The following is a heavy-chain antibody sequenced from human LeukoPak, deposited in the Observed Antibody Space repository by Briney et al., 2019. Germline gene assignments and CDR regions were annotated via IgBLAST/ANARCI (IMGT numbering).Heavy chain of an antibody. J-gene: IGHJ6*03. Sequence: ASVKVSCKASGYTFTSYDINWVRQATGQGLEWMGWMNPNSGNTGYAQKFQGRVTMTRNTSISTAYMELSSLRSEDTAVYYCARVGYYYYCMDVWGKGTTVTVSS. V-gene: IGHV1-8*01. CDR3: ARVGYYYYCMDV. CDR2: MNPNSGNT. CDR1: GYTFTSYD.